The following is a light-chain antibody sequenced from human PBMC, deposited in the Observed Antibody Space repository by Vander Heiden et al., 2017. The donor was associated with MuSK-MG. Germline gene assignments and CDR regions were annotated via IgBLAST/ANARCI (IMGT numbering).Light chain of an antibody. V-gene: IGLV3-25*03. CDR1: GLPNHY. Sequence: SLELTQPPPVSVSPGQTARITCIGDGLPNHYGYWYQQKSGQAPVLLIYKDIERPSGIPERFSGSGSGKIVTLTISGVQPEDEADYFCQSSDSSDDYVAFGGGTKLTV. J-gene: IGLJ3*02. CDR3: QSSDSSDDYVA. CDR2: KDI.